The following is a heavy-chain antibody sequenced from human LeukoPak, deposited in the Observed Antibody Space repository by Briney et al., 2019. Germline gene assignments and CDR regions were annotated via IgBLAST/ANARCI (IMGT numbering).Heavy chain of an antibody. J-gene: IGHJ3*02. CDR3: ARGIPGNDAFDI. V-gene: IGHV3-21*01. Sequence: GGSLRLSCAASGFTFSSYSMNWVRQAPGKGLEWVSSISSSSSYIYYADSVKGRFTLSRDNSKNTLYLQMNSLRAEDTAVYYCARGIPGNDAFDIWGQGTMVTVSS. CDR1: GFTFSSYS. CDR2: ISSSSSYI. D-gene: IGHD2-2*02.